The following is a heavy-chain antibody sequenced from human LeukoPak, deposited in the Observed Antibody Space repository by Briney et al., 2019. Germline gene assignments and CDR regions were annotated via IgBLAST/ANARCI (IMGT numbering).Heavy chain of an antibody. CDR2: FDPEDGET. D-gene: IGHD6-13*01. Sequence: ASVKVSCKVSGYTLTELSMHWVRQAPGKGLEWMGGFDPEDGETIYAQKFQGRVTMTEDTSTDTAYMELSSLRSEDTAVYYCATDPPGIAAAGLDYWGQGTLVTVSS. V-gene: IGHV1-24*01. CDR1: GYTLTELS. J-gene: IGHJ4*02. CDR3: ATDPPGIAAAGLDY.